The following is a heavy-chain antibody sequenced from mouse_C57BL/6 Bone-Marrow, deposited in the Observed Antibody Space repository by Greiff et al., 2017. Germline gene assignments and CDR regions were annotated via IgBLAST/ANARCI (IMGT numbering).Heavy chain of an antibody. J-gene: IGHJ1*03. CDR1: GYAFTNYL. V-gene: IGHV1-54*01. CDR3: ARDGSSFWYFDV. Sequence: VQLKQSGAELVRPGTSVKVSCKASGYAFTNYLIEWVKQRPGQGLEWIGVINPGSGGTNYNEKFKGKATLTADKSSSTAYMQLSSLTSEDSAVYFCARDGSSFWYFDVWGTGTTVTVSS. D-gene: IGHD1-1*01. CDR2: INPGSGGT.